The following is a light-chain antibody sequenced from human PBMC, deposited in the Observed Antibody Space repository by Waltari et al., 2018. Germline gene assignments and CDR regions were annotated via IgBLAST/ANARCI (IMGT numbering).Light chain of an antibody. V-gene: IGKV1-16*02. J-gene: IGKJ4*01. Sequence: DIQMSQSPSSLSSSDADRVLLTCRASQAISTFLAWFHLNPWKAPKSLIYAASTLQTGVSSNFSGSGSGTDVTLTISSLQPGDCATYYCQQYSTFPPTVGGGTRVEI. CDR2: AAS. CDR1: QAISTF. CDR3: QQYSTFPPT.